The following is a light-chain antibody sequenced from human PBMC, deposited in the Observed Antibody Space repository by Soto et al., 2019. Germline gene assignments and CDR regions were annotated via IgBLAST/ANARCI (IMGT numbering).Light chain of an antibody. CDR2: GAS. V-gene: IGKV3-20*01. CDR1: QSVSSSY. CDR3: QQFGSSPLFT. Sequence: EIVLTQSPGTLSLSPGERATLSCRASQSVSSSYLAWYQQKPGQAPRLLIYGASSRATGIPDRFSGSGSGTGFTLTISRLEPEDVAVYYCQQFGSSPLFTFGPGTKVDVK. J-gene: IGKJ3*01.